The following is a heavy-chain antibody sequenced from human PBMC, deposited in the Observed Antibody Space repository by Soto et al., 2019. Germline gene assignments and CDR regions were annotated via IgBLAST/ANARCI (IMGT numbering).Heavy chain of an antibody. CDR3: AKADYVGYYFYY. D-gene: IGHD4-17*01. Sequence: QVQLVESGGGVVQPGRSLRLSCAASGFTFSSYGMHWVRQAPGKGLEWVAVISYDGSNKYYADSVKGRFTISRDNSKNTLYLQMNSLRAEDTAVYYCAKADYVGYYFYYWGQGTLVTVSS. J-gene: IGHJ4*02. V-gene: IGHV3-30*18. CDR1: GFTFSSYG. CDR2: ISYDGSNK.